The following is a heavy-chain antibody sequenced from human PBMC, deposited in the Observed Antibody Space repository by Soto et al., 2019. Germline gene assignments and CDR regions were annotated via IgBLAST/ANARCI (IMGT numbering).Heavy chain of an antibody. V-gene: IGHV4-30-2*01. CDR1: NGSISSGGYS. J-gene: IGHJ5*02. CDR3: DRGYSSSPTWFDP. Sequence: QLQLQESGSGLVKPSQTLSLTCAVSNGSISSGGYSWSWIRQPPGKGLEWIGYIYQSGRTQYNPSLKSCVTISVDRYKNKFSLKVRSVTAADTDVYYCDRGYSSSPTWFDPWGQGTLVTVSS. CDR2: IYQSGRT. D-gene: IGHD2-21*01.